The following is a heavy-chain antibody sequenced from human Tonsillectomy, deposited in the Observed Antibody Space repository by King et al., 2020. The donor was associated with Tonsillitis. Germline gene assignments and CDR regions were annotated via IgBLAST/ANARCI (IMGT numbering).Heavy chain of an antibody. D-gene: IGHD5-12*01. CDR1: GYTFTSYG. V-gene: IGHV1-18*01. CDR2: LSGYNGNI. CDR3: ARDVDIVPTTVDY. Sequence: VQLVESGAEVKKPGASVKVSCKASGYTFTSYGISWVRQAPGQGLEWMGWLSGYNGNINYAEKLQGRVTMTTDTSTSTAYRELRNRRYGDTAVYYCARDVDIVPTTVDYWGQGTLVTVSS. J-gene: IGHJ4*02.